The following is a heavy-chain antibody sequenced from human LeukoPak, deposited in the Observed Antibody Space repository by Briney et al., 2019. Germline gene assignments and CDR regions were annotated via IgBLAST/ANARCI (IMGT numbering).Heavy chain of an antibody. CDR2: IRSKAYGGTT. J-gene: IGHJ1*01. D-gene: IGHD2-15*01. V-gene: IGHV3-49*03. CDR3: TRDGLGYCSGGSCGSAEYFQH. Sequence: GGSLRLSCTASGFTFGDYAMSWFRQAPGKGLEWVGFIRSKAYGGTTECAASVKGRFTISRDDSKSIAYLQMNSLKTEDTAVYYCTRDGLGYCSGGSCGSAEYFQHWGQGTLVTVSS. CDR1: GFTFGDYA.